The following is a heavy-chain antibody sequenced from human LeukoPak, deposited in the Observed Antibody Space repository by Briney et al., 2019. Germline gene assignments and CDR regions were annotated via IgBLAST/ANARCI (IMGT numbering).Heavy chain of an antibody. CDR3: ATDGAGFDT. J-gene: IGHJ5*02. CDR2: ISGSGGST. V-gene: IGHV3-23*01. CDR1: GFIFSSNA. Sequence: GGSLRLSCAASGFIFSSNAMTWVRQAPGKGLEWVSAISGSGGSTYYADSVKGRFTISRGNSKNTLYLQMNSLRAEDTAVYYCATDGAGFDTWGQGVLVTVSS.